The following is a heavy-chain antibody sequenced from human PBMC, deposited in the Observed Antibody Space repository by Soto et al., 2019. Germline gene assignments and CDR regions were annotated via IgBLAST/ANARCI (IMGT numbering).Heavy chain of an antibody. D-gene: IGHD6-13*01. V-gene: IGHV1-58*01. Sequence: SAKVSCKASGFTFTSSAVQWVRQARGQRLEWIGWIVDGSGNTNDAQKCQERVTITKDMSTSTAYMELSSLRCEDTAVYYCAAEGGGAEAGAGGYYYYGMDVWGQGTTVTVSS. CDR3: AAEGGGAEAGAGGYYYYGMDV. J-gene: IGHJ6*02. CDR2: IVDGSGNT. CDR1: GFTFTSSA.